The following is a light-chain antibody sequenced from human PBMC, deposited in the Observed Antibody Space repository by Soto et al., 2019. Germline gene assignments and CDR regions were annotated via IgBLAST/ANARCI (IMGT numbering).Light chain of an antibody. Sequence: QAVVTQEPSLTVSPGGTVTLTCASNTGAVTSGSYPNWLQQKPGQAPRALIYSTDNRHSWTTARFSGSLLGDKAALTLSDVQPEDEADYYCLLYFGDAQIFGGGTKLTVL. J-gene: IGLJ2*01. CDR1: TGAVTSGSY. V-gene: IGLV7-43*01. CDR3: LLYFGDAQI. CDR2: STD.